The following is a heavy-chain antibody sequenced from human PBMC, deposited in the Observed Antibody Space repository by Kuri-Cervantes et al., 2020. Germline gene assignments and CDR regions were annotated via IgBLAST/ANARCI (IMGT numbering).Heavy chain of an antibody. J-gene: IGHJ4*02. D-gene: IGHD3-22*01. Sequence: SVKVSCKASGYTFSSYGISWVRQAPGQGLEWMGGIIPIFGTANYAQKFQGRVTITADESTSTAYMELSSLRSEDTAGYYCARELKGVRPHYYDSGGYLDYWGQGTLVTVSS. CDR2: IIPIFGTA. V-gene: IGHV1-69*13. CDR1: GYTFSSYG. CDR3: ARELKGVRPHYYDSGGYLDY.